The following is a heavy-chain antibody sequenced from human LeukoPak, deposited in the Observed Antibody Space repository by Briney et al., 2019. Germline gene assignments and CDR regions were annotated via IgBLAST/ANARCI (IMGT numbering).Heavy chain of an antibody. V-gene: IGHV3-23*01. J-gene: IGHJ4*02. CDR1: GFTFSIYW. CDR2: ISGSGGST. D-gene: IGHD4-17*01. CDR3: AKDLALYGDYA. Sequence: PGGSLRLSCAASGFTFSIYWMSWFRQAPAKGLEWVSAISGSGGSTYYADSVKGRFTVSRDNSKNTLFLQMNSLRAEDTAVYYCAKDLALYGDYAWGQGTLVTVSS.